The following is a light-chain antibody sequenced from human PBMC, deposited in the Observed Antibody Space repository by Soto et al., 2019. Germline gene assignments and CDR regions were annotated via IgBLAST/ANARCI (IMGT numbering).Light chain of an antibody. V-gene: IGKV1-39*01. CDR3: KQSYNTPRT. Sequence: DIQMTQSPSSLSASVGDRVSITCRASQSVSNYLNWYQQKPGRAPKVLIYAASSLQSGVPSRFSGSGSGTDFTLTIRSLQPEDFATYYCKQSYNTPRTFGQGTKVDIK. CDR2: AAS. J-gene: IGKJ1*01. CDR1: QSVSNY.